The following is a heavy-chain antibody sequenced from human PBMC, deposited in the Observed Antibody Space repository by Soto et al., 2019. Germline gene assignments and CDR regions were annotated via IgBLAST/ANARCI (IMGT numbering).Heavy chain of an antibody. Sequence: GASVKVSCKASGCTFSSYAISWARQAPGQGLEWMGGIIPIFGTANYAQKFQGRVTITADESTSTAYMELSSLRSEDTAVYYCARIYYYDSSGHGYYYGMDVWGQGTTVTVSS. CDR3: ARIYYYDSSGHGYYYGMDV. J-gene: IGHJ6*02. V-gene: IGHV1-69*13. CDR2: IIPIFGTA. D-gene: IGHD3-22*01. CDR1: GCTFSSYA.